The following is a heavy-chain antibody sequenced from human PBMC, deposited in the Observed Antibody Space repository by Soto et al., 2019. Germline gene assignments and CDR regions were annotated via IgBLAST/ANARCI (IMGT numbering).Heavy chain of an antibody. Sequence: GESLETSCTGVGYSFTYYWIGWVRQIPGKGLEWMGISYPGDSDTRYSPSFQGQVTISDDKSISTVYLQWSSLKASDTDMCYCARGYCTTNICDPWFDPWGQGTLVTVSS. CDR1: GYSFTYYW. J-gene: IGHJ5*02. D-gene: IGHD2-8*01. V-gene: IGHV5-51*01. CDR3: ARGYCTTNICDPWFDP. CDR2: SYPGDSDT.